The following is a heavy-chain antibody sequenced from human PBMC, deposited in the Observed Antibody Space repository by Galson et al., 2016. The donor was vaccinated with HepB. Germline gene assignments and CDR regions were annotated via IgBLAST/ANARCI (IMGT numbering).Heavy chain of an antibody. D-gene: IGHD3-10*01. Sequence: SLRLSCAASGFTFSSYGMHWVRQAPGVGLEWVLAISPDGSDKTYADSVKGRFTISRDNSKNTLYLQVNSLRAEDSAVYYCARDRAVLKMTYGYYYHYYDMDVWGQGTTVTVS. CDR1: GFTFSSYG. V-gene: IGHV3-30*03. J-gene: IGHJ6*02. CDR2: ISPDGSDK. CDR3: ARDRAVLKMTYGYYYHYYDMDV.